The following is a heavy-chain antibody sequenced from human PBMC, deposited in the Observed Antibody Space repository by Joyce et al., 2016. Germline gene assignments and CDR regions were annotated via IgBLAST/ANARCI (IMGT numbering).Heavy chain of an antibody. J-gene: IGHJ6*04. CDR2: INRSGST. Sequence: QVQLQQWGAGLLKPSQTLSLTCAVFGDSSSGYYWTWFRQTPGKGLEWLGEINRSGSTNYNPSLRSRVTILVDASKNQFSLEVITVTAADTGVYYCARGVDVWGKGTTVIVSS. CDR1: GDSSSGYY. V-gene: IGHV4-34*01. CDR3: ARGVDV.